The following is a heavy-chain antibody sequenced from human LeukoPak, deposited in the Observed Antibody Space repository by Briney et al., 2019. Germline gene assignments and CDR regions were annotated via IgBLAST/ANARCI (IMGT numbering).Heavy chain of an antibody. Sequence: SVKVSCKASGGTFTSYAINWVRQAPGQGLEWMGGIIPIFGTANYAQKFQDRVTITADESPSTAYMELSSLRSEDTAIYYCASRLYCSNTRCRNFPFAYWGQGTLVTVSS. CDR2: IIPIFGTA. CDR1: GGTFTSYA. CDR3: ASRLYCSNTRCRNFPFAY. V-gene: IGHV1-69*01. J-gene: IGHJ4*02. D-gene: IGHD2-2*01.